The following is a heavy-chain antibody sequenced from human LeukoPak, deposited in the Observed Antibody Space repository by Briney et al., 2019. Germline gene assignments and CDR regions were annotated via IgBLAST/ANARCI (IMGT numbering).Heavy chain of an antibody. V-gene: IGHV1-69*05. CDR2: IIPIVGTA. J-gene: IGHJ4*02. CDR1: GGTFSSYA. CDR3: AREGYCSGGSCYFD. Sequence: SVKVSCKASGGTFSSYAISWVRQAPGQGLEWMGGIIPIVGTANYAQKFQGRVTITTDESTSTAYMELSSLRSEDTAVYYCAREGYCSGGSCYFDWGQGTLVTVSS. D-gene: IGHD2-15*01.